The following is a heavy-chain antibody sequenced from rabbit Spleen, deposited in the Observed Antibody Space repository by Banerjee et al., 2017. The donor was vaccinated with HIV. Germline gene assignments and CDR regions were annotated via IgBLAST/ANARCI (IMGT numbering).Heavy chain of an antibody. D-gene: IGHD1-1*01. J-gene: IGHJ4*01. CDR2: IDTNDSDT. Sequence: QAPGKGLEWFACIDTNDSDTDYANWPKGRFTISKTSSTTVTLQMTSLTAADTANYFCARDFVSSTGYYGDLWGPGTLVTVS. CDR3: ARDFVSSTGYYGDL. V-gene: IGHV1S40*01.